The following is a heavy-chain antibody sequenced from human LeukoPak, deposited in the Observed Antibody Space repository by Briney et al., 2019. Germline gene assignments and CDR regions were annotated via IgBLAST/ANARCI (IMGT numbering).Heavy chain of an antibody. CDR1: GGSISSSSYY. CDR3: ARVGGDYGGSYFDY. Sequence: MASETLSLTCTVSGGSISSSSYYWGWIRQPPGKGLEWIGYIYYSGSTNYNPSLKSRVTISVDTSKNQFSLKLSSVTAADTAVYYCARVGGDYGGSYFDYWGQGTLVTVSS. J-gene: IGHJ4*02. D-gene: IGHD4-17*01. CDR2: IYYSGST. V-gene: IGHV4-61*05.